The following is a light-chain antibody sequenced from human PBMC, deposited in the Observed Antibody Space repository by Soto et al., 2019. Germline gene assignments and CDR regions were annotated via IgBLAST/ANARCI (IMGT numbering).Light chain of an antibody. CDR1: SSDVGAYNY. Sequence: QSVLPQPPAAAGAPGLSVTISCTGTSSDVGAYNYVSWYQQHPGKAPKVIIYEVTKRPSGVPDRLSGSKSGNMASLTVSGLQAEHEADYYCSSYAGNNIYVFRSGTKVTVL. J-gene: IGLJ1*01. V-gene: IGLV2-8*01. CDR3: SSYAGNNIYV. CDR2: EVT.